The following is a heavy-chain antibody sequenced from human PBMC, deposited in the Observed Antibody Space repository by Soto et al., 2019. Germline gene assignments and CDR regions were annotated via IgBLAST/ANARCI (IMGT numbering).Heavy chain of an antibody. CDR3: ARDWIAAAGSISNSQACPLLDGMDV. Sequence: ASVKVSCKVSGYTLTELSMHWVRQAPGRGLEWMGGFDPEDGETIYAQDFRGRVTMTGDTSTSTVYMELSSLRPEDTAVYYCARDWIAAAGSISNSQACPLLDGMDVWGRGTTVTVSS. V-gene: IGHV1-24*01. CDR2: FDPEDGET. D-gene: IGHD6-13*01. J-gene: IGHJ6*02. CDR1: GYTLTELS.